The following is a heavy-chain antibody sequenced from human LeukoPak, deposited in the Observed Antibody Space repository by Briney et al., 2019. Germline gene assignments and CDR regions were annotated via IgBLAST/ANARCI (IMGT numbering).Heavy chain of an antibody. V-gene: IGHV3-23*01. Sequence: GGSLRLSCTVSGLTFSNYAMSWVRQAPGKGLGWVSSISGRGGSVYYVGAVRGRFTTSRDNSQTILYLEMKNLRAEDTAVYYCAKDWSGSRTSYNWFDSWGQGTPVTVSS. CDR1: GLTFSNYA. CDR2: ISGRGGSV. CDR3: AKDWSGSRTSYNWFDS. J-gene: IGHJ5*01. D-gene: IGHD6-13*01.